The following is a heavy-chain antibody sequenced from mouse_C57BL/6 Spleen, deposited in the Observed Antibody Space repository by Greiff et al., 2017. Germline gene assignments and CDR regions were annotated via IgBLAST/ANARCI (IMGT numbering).Heavy chain of an antibody. CDR2: IYPSDSET. CDR1: GYTFTSYW. D-gene: IGHD2-5*01. V-gene: IGHV1-61*01. Sequence: QVQLQQPGAELVRPGSSVKLSCQASGYTFTSYWMDWVKQRPGQGLEWIGNIYPSDSETHYNQKFKDKATLNVDKSSSTAYMQRSSLTSEDSAVYYCARSRAYYSNDYWGQGTTLTVSS. CDR3: ARSRAYYSNDY. J-gene: IGHJ2*01.